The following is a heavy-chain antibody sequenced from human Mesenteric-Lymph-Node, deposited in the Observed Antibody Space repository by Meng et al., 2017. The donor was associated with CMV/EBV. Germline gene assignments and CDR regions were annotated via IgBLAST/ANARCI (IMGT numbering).Heavy chain of an antibody. J-gene: IGHJ4*02. CDR3: ARTLRIAVAGNHFDF. CDR1: GYTFTGYY. D-gene: IGHD6-19*01. Sequence: ASVKVSCKAFGYTFTGYYMHWVRQAPGQGLEWMGWINPNSGGTNYAQKFQGRVTMTRDTSISTAYMELTGLTFDDTAVYFCARTLRIAVAGNHFDFWGQGTLVTVSS. CDR2: INPNSGGT. V-gene: IGHV1-2*02.